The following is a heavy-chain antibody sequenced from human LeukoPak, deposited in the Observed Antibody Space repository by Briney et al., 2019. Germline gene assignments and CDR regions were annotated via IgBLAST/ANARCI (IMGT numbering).Heavy chain of an antibody. CDR2: ISTYSGNT. CDR1: GYTFPIYG. CDR3: ARAGYYDVLTGSNNWFDP. V-gene: IGHV1-18*01. D-gene: IGHD3-9*01. Sequence: ASVKVSCTTSGYTFPIYGITWVRQAPGQGLEWMSWISTYSGNTNYAQNFHGRVTMTTDTSTGTAYMELRSLRSDDTAVYYCARAGYYDVLTGSNNWFDPWGQGTLVTVSS. J-gene: IGHJ5*02.